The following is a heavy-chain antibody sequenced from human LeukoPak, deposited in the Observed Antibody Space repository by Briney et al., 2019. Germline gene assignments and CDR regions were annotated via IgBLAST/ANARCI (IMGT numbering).Heavy chain of an antibody. CDR1: GGTFSSYA. D-gene: IGHD3-22*01. CDR3: ARNYYDSSGYYRNYFDY. Sequence: ASVKVSCKASGGTFSSYAISWVRQAPGQGLEWMGGIIPIFGTANYAQKSQGRVTITADESTSTAYMELSSLRSEDTAVYYCARNYYDSSGYYRNYFDYWGQGILVTVSS. V-gene: IGHV1-69*01. J-gene: IGHJ4*02. CDR2: IIPIFGTA.